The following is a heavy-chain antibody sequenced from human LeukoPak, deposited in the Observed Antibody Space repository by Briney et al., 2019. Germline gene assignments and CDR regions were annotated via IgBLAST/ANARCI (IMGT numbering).Heavy chain of an antibody. CDR1: GGSISSSSYY. Sequence: SETLSLTCTVSGGSISSSSYYWGWIRQPPGKGLEWIGSIYYSGSTYYNPSLKSRVTISVDTSKNQFSLKLSSVTAADTAVYYCARDAPRLLWFGELGDYYYYYYMDVWGKGTTVTISS. J-gene: IGHJ6*03. D-gene: IGHD3-10*01. CDR2: IYYSGST. V-gene: IGHV4-39*02. CDR3: ARDAPRLLWFGELGDYYYYYYMDV.